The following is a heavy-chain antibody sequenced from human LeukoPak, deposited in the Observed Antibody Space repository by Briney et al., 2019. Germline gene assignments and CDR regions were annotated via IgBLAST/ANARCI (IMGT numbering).Heavy chain of an antibody. D-gene: IGHD6-13*01. J-gene: IGHJ4*02. Sequence: GGSLRLSCAASGFTFSIYWMHWVRQAPGKGLVWVSHIDSDGITTSYADSVRGRFTISRDNAKNTLYLQRHSLRAEDTAVYYCARDEQHLVPFDYWGQGTLVTVSS. CDR1: GFTFSIYW. CDR3: ARDEQHLVPFDY. V-gene: IGHV3-74*01. CDR2: IDSDGITT.